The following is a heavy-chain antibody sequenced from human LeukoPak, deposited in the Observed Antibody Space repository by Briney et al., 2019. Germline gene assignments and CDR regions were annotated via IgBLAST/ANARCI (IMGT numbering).Heavy chain of an antibody. J-gene: IGHJ6*02. V-gene: IGHV4-34*01. D-gene: IGHD4-17*01. Sequence: AETLSLTCAVYGGSFSGYYWSWIRQPPGKGLEWVGGINHIESTNYHPSTKSRVTIAVDTSKNKFSLTLSSMTAADKAVYYCARGAVRPPNRYYYYSYGMDVWGQGTTVTVSS. CDR3: ARGAVRPPNRYYYYSYGMDV. CDR2: INHIEST. CDR1: GGSFSGYY.